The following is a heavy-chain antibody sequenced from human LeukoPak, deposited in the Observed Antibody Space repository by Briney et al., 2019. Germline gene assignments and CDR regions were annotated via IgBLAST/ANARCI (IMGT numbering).Heavy chain of an antibody. CDR2: MKEDGGEK. J-gene: IGHJ2*01. Sequence: GGSLRLSCAASGFIFSPYWVTWVRQAPGMGREWVANMKEDGGEKFYVDSVRGRFTISRDNAKNSLYLQMNSLRVEDTGVYYCARVRTEWYIDLWGRGTLVTVST. CDR1: GFIFSPYW. V-gene: IGHV3-7*01. CDR3: ARVRTEWYIDL. D-gene: IGHD2-8*02.